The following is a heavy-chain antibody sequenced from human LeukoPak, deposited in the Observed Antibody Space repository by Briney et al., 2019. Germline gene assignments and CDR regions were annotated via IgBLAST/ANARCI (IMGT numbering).Heavy chain of an antibody. CDR1: GGSFNGYY. J-gene: IGHJ4*02. Sequence: SETLSLTCAVFGGSFNGYYWTWIREPPGKGLEWIGEINHSGSTTYNPSLKSRVTISVDTSKNQCSLKLSSVTAADTAVYYCAGYYYGSENYHNHPNFDYWGQGTLVSVSS. V-gene: IGHV4-34*01. D-gene: IGHD3-10*01. CDR3: AGYYYGSENYHNHPNFDY. CDR2: INHSGST.